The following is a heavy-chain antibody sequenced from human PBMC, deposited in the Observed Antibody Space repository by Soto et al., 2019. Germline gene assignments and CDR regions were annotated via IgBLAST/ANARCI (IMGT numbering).Heavy chain of an antibody. D-gene: IGHD3-9*01. CDR2: IYYSGST. Sequence: QVQLQESGPGLVKPSETLSLTCPVSGGSISSYYWSWIRQPPGKGLAWIGYIYYSGSTNHNPSLKSRVTISVDTSKNQFSLKLSSVTAADTAVYYCARVDDILTDYYDAFDIWGQGTMVTVSS. J-gene: IGHJ3*02. V-gene: IGHV4-59*01. CDR3: ARVDDILTDYYDAFDI. CDR1: GGSISSYY.